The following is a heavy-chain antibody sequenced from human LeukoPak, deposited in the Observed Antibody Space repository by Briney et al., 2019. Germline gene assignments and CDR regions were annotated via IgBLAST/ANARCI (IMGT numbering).Heavy chain of an antibody. CDR3: VKGTVVTLGFYYYMDV. CDR1: GFTFSSYA. J-gene: IGHJ6*03. D-gene: IGHD4-23*01. Sequence: GGSLRLSCAASGFTFSSYAMSWVRQAPGKGLEWVSGISGGGGSKYYADSVKGRFTISRDNSKNTLYLQMNSLRAEDTAVYYCVKGTVVTLGFYYYMDVWGKGTTVTVS. V-gene: IGHV3-23*01. CDR2: ISGGGGSK.